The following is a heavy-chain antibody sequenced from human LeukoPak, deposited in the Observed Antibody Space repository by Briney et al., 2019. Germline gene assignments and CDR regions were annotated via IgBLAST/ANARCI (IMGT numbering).Heavy chain of an antibody. J-gene: IGHJ6*03. CDR1: GGSFSGYY. V-gene: IGHV4-34*01. D-gene: IGHD7-27*01. CDR2: INHSGST. Sequence: SETLSLTCAVYGGSFSGYYWSWIRQPPGKGLEWIGEINHSGSTNYNPSLKSRVTISVDTSKNQFSLKLSSVTAADTAVYYCARLGRKTYYYYMDVWGKGTTVTVSS. CDR3: ARLGRKTYYYYMDV.